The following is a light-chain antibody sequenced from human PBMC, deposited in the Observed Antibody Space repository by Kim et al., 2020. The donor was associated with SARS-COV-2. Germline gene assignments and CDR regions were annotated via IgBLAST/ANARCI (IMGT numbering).Light chain of an antibody. CDR2: AAS. CDR3: QQYNTSPIT. Sequence: ASVGDRVTITCRASQAFSNYLAWLQQKPGKAPKSLFYAASSLQSGVPSKFSGSGSGTDFTLTISSLQPKDSPIYYCQQYNTSPITFGLGTRLEIK. CDR1: QAFSNY. V-gene: IGKV1-16*02. J-gene: IGKJ5*01.